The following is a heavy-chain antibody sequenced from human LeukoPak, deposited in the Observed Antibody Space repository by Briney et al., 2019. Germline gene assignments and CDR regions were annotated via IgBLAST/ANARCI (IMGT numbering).Heavy chain of an antibody. D-gene: IGHD3-10*01. J-gene: IGHJ4*02. CDR3: ARVWAYYGSGSYFFDY. CDR1: GYTFTSYG. Sequence: ASVKVSCKASGYTFTSYGITWVRRAHGQGLEWLGWIRVYNGNTNYAKNFQDRVTMTTDTSTNTAYMELSSLRFDDTAVYYCARVWAYYGSGSYFFDYWGQGTLVTVSS. CDR2: IRVYNGNT. V-gene: IGHV1-18*01.